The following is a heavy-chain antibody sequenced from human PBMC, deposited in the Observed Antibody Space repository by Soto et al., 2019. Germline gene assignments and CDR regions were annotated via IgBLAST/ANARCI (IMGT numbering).Heavy chain of an antibody. CDR3: ARAKTINGEYLDY. D-gene: IGHD3-10*01. Sequence: GGSLRLSCAASGFTFSSYAMSWVRQAPGKGLEWVSAISGSGGSTYYADSVKGRFTISRDNSKNTLYLQMNSLRAEDTAVYYCARAKTINGEYLDYWGQGTLVTVSS. CDR1: GFTFSSYA. CDR2: ISGSGGST. J-gene: IGHJ4*02. V-gene: IGHV3-23*01.